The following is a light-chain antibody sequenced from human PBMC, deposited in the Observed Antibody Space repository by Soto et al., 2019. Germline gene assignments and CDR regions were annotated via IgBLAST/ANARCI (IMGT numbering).Light chain of an antibody. Sequence: DIQMTQSPSSLSASVGDRVTITCRASQGISNYLAWYQQKPGKVPKLLIYAASTLQSGVPSRFSGSGSGTDFTLTSSSLQPEDVATYYCQTYNSALTFGGGTKVEIK. CDR3: QTYNSALT. J-gene: IGKJ4*01. V-gene: IGKV1-27*01. CDR2: AAS. CDR1: QGISNY.